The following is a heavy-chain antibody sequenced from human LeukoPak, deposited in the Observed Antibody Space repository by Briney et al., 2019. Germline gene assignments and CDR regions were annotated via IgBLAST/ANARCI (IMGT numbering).Heavy chain of an antibody. J-gene: IGHJ4*02. CDR1: GLTVSNNY. Sequence: GGSLRLSCAASGLTVSNNYMSWVRQAPGKGLEWVSVIYSGTTYYAGSVKGRFTVSSDNSKNTLYLQMNSLRAEDTAVYYCVRDQNCWGQGTLVTVSS. CDR3: VRDQNC. CDR2: IYSGTT. D-gene: IGHD1-1*01. V-gene: IGHV3-66*01.